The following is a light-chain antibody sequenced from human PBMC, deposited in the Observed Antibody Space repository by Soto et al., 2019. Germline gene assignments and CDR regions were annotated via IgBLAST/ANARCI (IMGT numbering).Light chain of an antibody. J-gene: IGLJ1*01. V-gene: IGLV2-14*01. CDR3: VLYYGCALV. Sequence: QSTLTQPASVSGSPGQSITISCTGTSSDVGGYKHVAWYQQYPGKAPKLIIFEVSDRPSGVSNRFYGSKSGNTASLTVYGLQPEDEADYYCVLYYGCALVFGTGTKLTVL. CDR1: SSDVGGYKH. CDR2: EVS.